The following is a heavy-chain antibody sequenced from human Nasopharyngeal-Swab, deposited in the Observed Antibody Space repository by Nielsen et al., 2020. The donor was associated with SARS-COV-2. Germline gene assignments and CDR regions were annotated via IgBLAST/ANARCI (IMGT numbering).Heavy chain of an antibody. D-gene: IGHD5-18*01. CDR1: GFTFSSYS. J-gene: IGHJ4*02. CDR2: ISSSSSYI. V-gene: IGHV3-21*01. CDR3: ARYVDTAMVTGDY. Sequence: GESLKISCAAPGFTFSSYSMNWVRQAPGKGLEWVSSISSSSSYIYYAASVKGRFTISRDNAKNSLYLQMNSLRAEDTAVYYCARYVDTAMVTGDYWGQGTLVTVSS.